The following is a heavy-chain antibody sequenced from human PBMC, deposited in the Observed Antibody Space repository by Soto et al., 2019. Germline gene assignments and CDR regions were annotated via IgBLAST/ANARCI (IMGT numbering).Heavy chain of an antibody. V-gene: IGHV1-58*02. D-gene: IGHD2-2*01. J-gene: IGHJ3*02. CDR1: GFTFTSSA. CDR3: AADNYKHQLLPQSDDAFDI. Sequence: ASVQVSCKASGFTFTSSAMQWVRQARGQHLEWKGWIVVGSGNTNYAQKFQERVTITRDMSTSTAYMELSSLRSEDTAVYYCAADNYKHQLLPQSDDAFDIWGQGTMVT. CDR2: IVVGSGNT.